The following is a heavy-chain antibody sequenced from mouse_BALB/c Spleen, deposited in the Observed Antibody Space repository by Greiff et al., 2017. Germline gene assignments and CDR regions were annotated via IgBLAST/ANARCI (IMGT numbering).Heavy chain of an antibody. Sequence: VMLVESGPGLVAPSQSLSITCTVSGFSLTSYGVHWVRQPPGKGLEWLGVIWAGGSTNYNSALMSRLSISKDNSKSQVFLKMNSLQTDDTAMYYCARVYYYGSFYFDYWGQGTTLTVSS. CDR1: GFSLTSYG. CDR3: ARVYYYGSFYFDY. J-gene: IGHJ2*01. V-gene: IGHV2-9*02. CDR2: IWAGGST. D-gene: IGHD1-1*01.